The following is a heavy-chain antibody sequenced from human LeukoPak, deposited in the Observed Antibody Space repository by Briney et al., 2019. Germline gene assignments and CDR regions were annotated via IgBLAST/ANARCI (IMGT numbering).Heavy chain of an antibody. CDR3: ARGLRPGVGATSWFDP. CDR1: GYTFTSYD. Sequence: GASVKVSCKASGYTFTSYDINWVRQATGQGLEWMGWMNPNSGNTGYAQKFQGRVTMTRNTSISTAYMELSSLRSEDTAVYYCARGLRPGVGATSWFDPWGQGTLVTVSS. V-gene: IGHV1-8*01. J-gene: IGHJ5*02. D-gene: IGHD1-26*01. CDR2: MNPNSGNT.